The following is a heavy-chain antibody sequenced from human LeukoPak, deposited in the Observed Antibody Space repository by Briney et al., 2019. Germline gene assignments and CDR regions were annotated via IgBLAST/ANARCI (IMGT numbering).Heavy chain of an antibody. J-gene: IGHJ6*03. D-gene: IGHD4-17*01. CDR1: GGSFSGYY. V-gene: IGHV4-34*01. CDR2: INHSGST. Sequence: PSETLSLTCAVYGGSFSGYYWSWIRQPPGKGLEWIGEINHSGSTNYNPSLKSRVTISVDTSKNQFSLKLSSVTAADTAVYYCARGGGGYGDYVGYYYYYMDVWGKGTTVTISS. CDR3: ARGGGGYGDYVGYYYYYMDV.